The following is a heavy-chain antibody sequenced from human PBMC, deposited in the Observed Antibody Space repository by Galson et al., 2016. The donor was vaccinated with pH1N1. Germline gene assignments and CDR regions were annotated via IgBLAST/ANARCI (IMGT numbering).Heavy chain of an antibody. CDR3: ASPQLVPSYYYHYGMDV. J-gene: IGHJ6*02. Sequence: SLIPSCAASGFTFSDYYMSWIRRAPGKGLEWVSYLSSSVSTIYYADSAKRRFTISRDNAKNSLYLQMNSLRAEDTAVYYCASPQLVPSYYYHYGMDVWGQGTTVTVSS. CDR1: GFTFSDYY. V-gene: IGHV3-11*04. CDR2: LSSSVSTI. D-gene: IGHD1-1*01.